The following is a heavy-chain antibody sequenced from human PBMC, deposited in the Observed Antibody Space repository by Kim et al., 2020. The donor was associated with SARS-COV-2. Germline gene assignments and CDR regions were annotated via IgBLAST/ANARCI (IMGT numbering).Heavy chain of an antibody. CDR2: SKQ. V-gene: IGHV3-7*03. J-gene: IGHJ4*02. CDR3: ARAAWGSVDS. Sequence: SKQYYVDSVKGRFIITRDNAKNSLYLQMNSLRADDTAVYYCARAAWGSVDSWGQGTLLIVSP. D-gene: IGHD7-27*01.